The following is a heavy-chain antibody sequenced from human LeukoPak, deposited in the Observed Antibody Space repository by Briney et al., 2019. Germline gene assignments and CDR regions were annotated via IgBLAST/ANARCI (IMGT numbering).Heavy chain of an antibody. Sequence: PGGSLRLSCAASGFTFSSYIMNWVRQAPGKGLEWVANIKQDGSEKYYVDSVKGRFTISRDNAKNSLYLQMNSLRAEDTAVYYRARDIDYWGQGTLVTVSS. V-gene: IGHV3-7*01. CDR2: IKQDGSEK. CDR3: ARDIDY. J-gene: IGHJ4*02. CDR1: GFTFSSYI.